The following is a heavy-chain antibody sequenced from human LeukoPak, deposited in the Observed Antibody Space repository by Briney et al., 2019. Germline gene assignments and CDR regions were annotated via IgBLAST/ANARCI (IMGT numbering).Heavy chain of an antibody. CDR3: QSRFLEWLLDY. D-gene: IGHD3-3*01. CDR2: IYDTGST. CDR1: GDSIRSNNYY. J-gene: IGHJ4*02. V-gene: IGHV4-39*01. Sequence: PSETLSLTCTVSGDSIRSNNYYWGWIRQPPGKGLERIGSIYDTGSTFYNPSLKSRVIISVDTSKNQFSLKLSSVTAADTAVYYCQSRFLEWLLDYWGQGTLVTVSS.